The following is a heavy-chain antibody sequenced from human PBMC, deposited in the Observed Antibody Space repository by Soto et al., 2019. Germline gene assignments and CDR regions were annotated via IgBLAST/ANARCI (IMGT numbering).Heavy chain of an antibody. CDR3: ASRNGGYYYYGMDV. D-gene: IGHD1-1*01. Sequence: SETLSLTSTVSGGSISSSSYYWGWIRQPPGKGLEWIGSIYYSGSTYYNPSLKSRVTISVDTSKNQFSLKLSSVTAADTAVYYCASRNGGYYYYGMDVWGQGTTVTVSS. J-gene: IGHJ6*02. V-gene: IGHV4-39*01. CDR2: IYYSGST. CDR1: GGSISSSSYY.